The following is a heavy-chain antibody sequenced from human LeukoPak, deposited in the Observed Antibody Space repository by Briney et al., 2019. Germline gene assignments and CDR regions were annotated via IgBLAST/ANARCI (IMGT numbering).Heavy chain of an antibody. CDR3: ARAPRSWGFDY. V-gene: IGHV3-30-3*01. CDR1: GFTFSSYA. D-gene: IGHD7-27*01. J-gene: IGHJ4*02. CDR2: ISYDGSNK. Sequence: GGSLRLSCAASGFTFSSYAIHWVRQAPGKGLEWVTVISYDGSNKYYADSVKGRFTISRDNSKNTLYLQMNSLRAEDTAVYYCARAPRSWGFDYWGQGTLVTVSS.